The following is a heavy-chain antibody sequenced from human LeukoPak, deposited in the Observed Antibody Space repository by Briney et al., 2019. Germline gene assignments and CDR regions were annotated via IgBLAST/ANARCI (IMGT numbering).Heavy chain of an antibody. Sequence: PGGSLRLSCAASGFTFSSFSMNWVRQAPGKGLEWISYNGFGTISYADSVKGRFTISRDNAKNSLYLQMNSLRAEDTALYYCAIVGGGAFDIWGQGTMVTVSS. CDR3: AIVGGGAFDI. CDR2: NGFGTI. CDR1: GFTFSSFS. J-gene: IGHJ3*02. D-gene: IGHD3-10*01. V-gene: IGHV3-48*04.